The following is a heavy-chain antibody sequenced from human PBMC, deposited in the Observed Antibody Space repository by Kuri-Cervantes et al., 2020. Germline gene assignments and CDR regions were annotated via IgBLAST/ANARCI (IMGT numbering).Heavy chain of an antibody. Sequence: ASVKVSCKASGYTLTSYDINWVRQATGQGLEWMGIINPSGGSTSYAQKFQGRVTMTRDTSTTTVYMELSSLRSEDTAVYYCARESEVAASFDFWGQGTLVTVSS. CDR2: INPSGGST. CDR3: ARESEVAASFDF. J-gene: IGHJ4*02. D-gene: IGHD6-19*01. CDR1: GYTLTSYD. V-gene: IGHV1-46*01.